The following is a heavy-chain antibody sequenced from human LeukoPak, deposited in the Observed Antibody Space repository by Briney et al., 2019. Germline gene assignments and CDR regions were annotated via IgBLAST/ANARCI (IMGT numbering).Heavy chain of an antibody. D-gene: IGHD1-1*01. Sequence: PSETLSLTCTVSGGSISSYYWSWIRQPPGKGLEWIGYIYYSGSTNYNPSLKSRVTISVGTSKNQFSLKLSSVTAADTAVYYCARVRTGAFDIWGQGTMVTVSS. V-gene: IGHV4-59*01. J-gene: IGHJ3*02. CDR3: ARVRTGAFDI. CDR2: IYYSGST. CDR1: GGSISSYY.